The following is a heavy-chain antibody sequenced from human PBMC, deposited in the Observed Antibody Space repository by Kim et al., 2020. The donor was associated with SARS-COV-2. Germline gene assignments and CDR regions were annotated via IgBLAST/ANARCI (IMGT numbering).Heavy chain of an antibody. CDR3: ARYYDILTGYCDY. Sequence: YGPSFQGQVTISADKSISTAYLQWSSLKASDTAMYYCARYYDILTGYCDYWGQGTLVTVSS. V-gene: IGHV5-51*01. D-gene: IGHD3-9*01. J-gene: IGHJ4*02.